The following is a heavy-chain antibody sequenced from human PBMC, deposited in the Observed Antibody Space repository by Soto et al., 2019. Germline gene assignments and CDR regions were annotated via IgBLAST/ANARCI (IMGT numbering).Heavy chain of an antibody. V-gene: IGHV2-5*02. Sequence: QITLKESGPTLVKPTQTLTLTCTFSGFSLSTSGVGVGWIRQPPGKALEWLALIFWDDDKRYSPSLKSRLTITKDTSKNQLVLTMTNMDPVDTATYYCAHKRDALNWFDPWGQGTLVTVSS. CDR1: GFSLSTSGVG. CDR2: IFWDDDK. J-gene: IGHJ5*02. CDR3: AHKRDALNWFDP.